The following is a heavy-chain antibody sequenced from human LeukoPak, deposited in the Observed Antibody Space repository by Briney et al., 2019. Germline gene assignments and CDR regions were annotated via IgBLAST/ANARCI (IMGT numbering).Heavy chain of an antibody. CDR2: IYHSGTT. CDR3: ARYDGSAKGGWFDP. CDR1: GDSISSGGYH. D-gene: IGHD3-10*01. J-gene: IGHJ5*02. Sequence: PSETLSLTCSVSGDSISSGGYHWSWIRQHPGKGLEWIDYIYHSGTTYYNPSLESRVSISIDTSHNQFSLKVSSVTAADTAMYFCARYDGSAKGGWFDPWGQGTLVTVSS. V-gene: IGHV4-31*03.